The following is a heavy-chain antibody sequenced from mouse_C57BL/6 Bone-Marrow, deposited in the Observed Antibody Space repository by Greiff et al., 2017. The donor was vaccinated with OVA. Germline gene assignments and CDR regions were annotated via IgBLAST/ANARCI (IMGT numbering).Heavy chain of an antibody. CDR3: TRGYSNYYAMDY. V-gene: IGHV1-15*01. D-gene: IGHD2-5*01. CDR2: IDPETGGT. J-gene: IGHJ4*01. Sequence: VQLQQSGAELVRPGASVTLSCKASGYTFTDYEMHWVKQTPVHGLEWIGAIDPETGGTAYNQKFKGKAILTADKSSSTAYMKLRSLTSEDSAVYYCTRGYSNYYAMDYWDQGTSVTVTS. CDR1: GYTFTDYE.